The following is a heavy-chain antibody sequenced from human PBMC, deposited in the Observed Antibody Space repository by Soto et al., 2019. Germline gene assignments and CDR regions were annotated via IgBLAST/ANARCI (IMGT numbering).Heavy chain of an antibody. V-gene: IGHV1-18*01. Sequence: QVQLVQSGGEVKRPGASVKVSCKTSGYTFSNYGITWVRQAPGQPLEWLGWISLYSDGTNYAQKFQGIVSMTTDPSTTTAYMELRSLRSDDTAVYYCARVVPGAEAWFGPWGQGTLVNVSS. CDR1: GYTFSNYG. CDR2: ISLYSDGT. J-gene: IGHJ5*02. CDR3: ARVVPGAEAWFGP. D-gene: IGHD2-2*01.